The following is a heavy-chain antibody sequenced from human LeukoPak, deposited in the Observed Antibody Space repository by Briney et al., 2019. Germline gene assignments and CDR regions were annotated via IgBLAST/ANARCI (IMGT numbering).Heavy chain of an antibody. CDR1: DFTFSSYT. V-gene: IGHV3-23*01. J-gene: IGHJ6*02. Sequence: GGSLRLSCVASDFTFSSYTMSWVRQAPGKGLEWVSAISGSGGSTYYADSVKGRFTISRDNSKNTLYLQMNSLRAEDTAVYYCAKDNSALYYYYGMDVWGQGTTVTVSS. D-gene: IGHD4-11*01. CDR2: ISGSGGST. CDR3: AKDNSALYYYYGMDV.